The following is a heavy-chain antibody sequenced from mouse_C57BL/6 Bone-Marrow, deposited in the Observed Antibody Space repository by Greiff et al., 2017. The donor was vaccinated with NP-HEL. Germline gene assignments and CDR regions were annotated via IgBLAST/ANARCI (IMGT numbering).Heavy chain of an antibody. CDR3: ARALYDGYSAWFAY. CDR2: ISGGGGNT. V-gene: IGHV5-9*01. CDR1: GFTFSSYT. J-gene: IGHJ3*01. Sequence: EVHLVESGGGLVKPGGSLKLSCAASGFTFSSYTMSWVRQTPEKRLEWVATISGGGGNTYYPDSVKGRFTISRDNAKNTLYLQMSSLRSEDTALYYCARALYDGYSAWFAYWGQGTLVTVSA. D-gene: IGHD2-3*01.